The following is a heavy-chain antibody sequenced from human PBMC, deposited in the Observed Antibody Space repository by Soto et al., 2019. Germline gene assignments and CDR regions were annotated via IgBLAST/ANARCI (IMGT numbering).Heavy chain of an antibody. D-gene: IGHD1-26*01. Sequence: EVQLVESGGGLVQPGESLRLSCAPSGFTFSYYWMHWVRQAPGKGLVWVSRIHSDGSSTTYADSVKGRFTISRDNARNTVYLQMNSLRVEDTAVYYCARGDRGAFDIWGQGTVVTVSS. J-gene: IGHJ3*02. CDR2: IHSDGSST. CDR3: ARGDRGAFDI. V-gene: IGHV3-74*01. CDR1: GFTFSYYW.